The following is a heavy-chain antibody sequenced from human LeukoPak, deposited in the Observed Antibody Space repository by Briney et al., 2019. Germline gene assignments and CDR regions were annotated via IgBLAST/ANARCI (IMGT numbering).Heavy chain of an antibody. CDR3: ARGGLDTTRGGYFDY. CDR2: ISHSGTT. J-gene: IGHJ4*02. CDR1: GGSFSGFY. D-gene: IGHD5-18*01. V-gene: IGHV4-34*01. Sequence: PSETLSLTCAVYGGSFSGFYWSWIRQPPGKGLEWIGEISHSGTTYYNLSLKSRVTVSVDTSKSQFSLRLSSVTAADTAVYYCARGGLDTTRGGYFDYWGQGILVTVSS.